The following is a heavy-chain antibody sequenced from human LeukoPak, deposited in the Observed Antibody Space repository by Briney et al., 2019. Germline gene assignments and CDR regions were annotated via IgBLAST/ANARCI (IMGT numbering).Heavy chain of an antibody. D-gene: IGHD4-17*01. CDR1: GLPFSNHW. Sequence: GGSLRLSCAVSGLPFSNHWMTWVRQAPGKGLERVANINQDGSEKYYVDSVKGRFSISRDNAKSALYLQMNSLRVEDTAMYFCAREGYGDYHIWGQGTIVSVSS. J-gene: IGHJ3*02. CDR2: INQDGSEK. V-gene: IGHV3-7*01. CDR3: AREGYGDYHI.